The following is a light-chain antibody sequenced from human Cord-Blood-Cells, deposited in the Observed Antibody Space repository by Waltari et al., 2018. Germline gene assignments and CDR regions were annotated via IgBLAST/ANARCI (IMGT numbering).Light chain of an antibody. Sequence: QSALTQPASVSGSAGQSITISCHGTSSDVGGYKYVSCYQQHPGKAPKLMIYDVSNRPSGVSNRFSGSKTGNTASLTISVLQAEDEADYYCSSYTSSSAYVFGTGTKVTVL. V-gene: IGLV2-14*01. CDR1: SSDVGGYKY. J-gene: IGLJ1*01. CDR3: SSYTSSSAYV. CDR2: DVS.